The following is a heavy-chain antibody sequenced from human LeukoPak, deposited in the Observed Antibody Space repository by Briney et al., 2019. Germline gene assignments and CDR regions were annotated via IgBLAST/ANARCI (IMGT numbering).Heavy chain of an antibody. V-gene: IGHV3-20*04. D-gene: IGHD1-7*01. CDR2: INWNGGAT. J-gene: IGHJ6*03. Sequence: PGGSLRLSCVASGFKLGDYGMVWVRQVPGKGLEWVSGINWNGGATGYVDSVKGRFTISRDGPKNSLYLQMDGLRPEDTALYYCARGSKLSYDYYYYMDVWGRGTTVTVSS. CDR3: ARGSKLSYDYYYYMDV. CDR1: GFKLGDYG.